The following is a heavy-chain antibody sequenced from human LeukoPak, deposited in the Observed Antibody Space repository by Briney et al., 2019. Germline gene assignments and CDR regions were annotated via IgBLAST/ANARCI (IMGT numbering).Heavy chain of an antibody. CDR1: GFTFSSYA. CDR2: ISYDGSSK. Sequence: GSLRLSFSASGFTFSSYAMHWGRRAPGKGLEGVAVISYDGSSKYYADSVKGRFTISRDNSKNTLYLQMNSLRAEDTAVYYCARDRGRDGYNYPFDYWGQGTLVTVSS. J-gene: IGHJ4*02. D-gene: IGHD5-24*01. V-gene: IGHV3-30-3*01. CDR3: ARDRGRDGYNYPFDY.